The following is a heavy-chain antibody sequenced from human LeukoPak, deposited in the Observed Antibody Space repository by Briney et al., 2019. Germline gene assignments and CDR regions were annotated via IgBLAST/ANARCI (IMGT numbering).Heavy chain of an antibody. D-gene: IGHD5-12*01. CDR1: GGSISSYY. J-gene: IGHJ4*02. V-gene: IGHV4-59*01. CDR2: IYYSGST. CDR3: ARAMGYDQYYFDY. Sequence: SETLSLTCTVSGGSISSYYWSWIRQPPGKGLEWIGYIYYSGSTNYNPSLKSRVTITVVTSKNQFSLKLSSVTAADTAVYYCARAMGYDQYYFDYWGQGTLVTVSS.